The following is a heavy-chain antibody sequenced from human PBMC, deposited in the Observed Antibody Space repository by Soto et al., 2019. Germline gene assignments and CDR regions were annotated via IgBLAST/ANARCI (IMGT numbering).Heavy chain of an antibody. CDR1: GYTFTSYY. Sequence: ASVKVSCKASGYTFTSYYMHWVRQAPGQGLEWMGIINPSGGSTSYAQKFQGRVTMTRDTSTSTVYMELSSLRSEDTAVYYCARRSPLDYGGNPTDAFDIWGQGTMVTVSS. CDR3: ARRSPLDYGGNPTDAFDI. CDR2: INPSGGST. V-gene: IGHV1-46*03. D-gene: IGHD4-17*01. J-gene: IGHJ3*02.